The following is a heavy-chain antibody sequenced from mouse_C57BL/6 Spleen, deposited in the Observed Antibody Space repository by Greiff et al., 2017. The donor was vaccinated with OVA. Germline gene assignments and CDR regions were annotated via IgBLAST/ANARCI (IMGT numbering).Heavy chain of an antibody. CDR3: ARNSCDSRNYYFDD. CDR2: IRNKANGYTT. CDR1: GFTFTDYY. Sequence: EVHLVESGGGLVQPGGSLSLSCAASGFTFTDYYMSWVRQPPGKALEWLGFIRNKANGYTTEYSASVKGRLTISRDNSPSILYLQMIALRAEDSATYYCARNSCDSRNYYFDDWGTGTTVTVSS. V-gene: IGHV7-3*01. D-gene: IGHD2-5*01. J-gene: IGHJ1*03.